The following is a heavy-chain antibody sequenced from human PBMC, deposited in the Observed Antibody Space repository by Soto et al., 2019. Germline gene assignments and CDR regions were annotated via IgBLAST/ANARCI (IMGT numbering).Heavy chain of an antibody. D-gene: IGHD3-16*01. J-gene: IGHJ4*02. Sequence: QVQLVQSGVEVKKPGASVKVSCKASGYTFTSYAISWVRQAPGQGLEWMGWISAYNGNTNYAQNLRGRVTMTTDASTSTAYMELRSLRYDDTAMYYCARDFTGWPPDGVDSWGQGTQVIVSS. CDR1: GYTFTSYA. CDR2: ISAYNGNT. CDR3: ARDFTGWPPDGVDS. V-gene: IGHV1-18*01.